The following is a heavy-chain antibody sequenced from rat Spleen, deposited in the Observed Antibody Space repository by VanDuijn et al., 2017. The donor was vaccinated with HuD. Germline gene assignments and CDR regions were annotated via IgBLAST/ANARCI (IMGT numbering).Heavy chain of an antibody. D-gene: IGHD1-11*01. CDR1: GYSITSTYR. CDR3: ARPANYGGGYYFDY. J-gene: IGHJ2*01. CDR2: INSAGST. Sequence: EVQLQESGPGLVKPSQSLSLTCSVTGYSITSTYRWNWIRKFPGNKLEWMGYINSAGSTNYNPSLRGRISITRDTSKNQFFLQLNSVTTEDTATYYCARPANYGGGYYFDYWGQGVMVTVSS. V-gene: IGHV3-3*01.